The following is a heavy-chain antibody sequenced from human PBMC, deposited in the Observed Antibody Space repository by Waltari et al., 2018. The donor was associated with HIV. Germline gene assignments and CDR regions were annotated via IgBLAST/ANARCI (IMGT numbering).Heavy chain of an antibody. CDR2: IYYSGRT. CDR3: ARLMAAAGSFWYFDL. Sequence: QLQLQESGPGLVKPSETLSLTCSVSGASINSSNFYWGWIRQPPGKALEWIGTIYYSGRTYYNPSLKSRVTMSVDTSKNQFSLKLSSVTAADTAVYYCARLMAAAGSFWYFDLWGRGTLVTVSS. V-gene: IGHV4-39*01. D-gene: IGHD6-13*01. CDR1: GASINSSNFY. J-gene: IGHJ2*01.